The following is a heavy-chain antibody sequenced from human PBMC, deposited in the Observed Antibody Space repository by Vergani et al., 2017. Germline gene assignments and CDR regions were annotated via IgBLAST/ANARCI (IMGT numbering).Heavy chain of an antibody. J-gene: IGHJ3*01. Sequence: QLQLQESGPGLVKPSETLSLTCTVSGVSIGSNSYYWGWIRQPPGKGLEWIGTISSSGSPYYNPTLKSRLAFSVDTSKNLFSLRLKSVTATDTGMYYCARPVGPSAIAEGYHGWGQGAMVTVS. D-gene: IGHD3-16*02. CDR3: ARPVGPSAIAEGYHG. CDR1: GVSIGSNSYY. V-gene: IGHV4-39*02. CDR2: ISSSGSP.